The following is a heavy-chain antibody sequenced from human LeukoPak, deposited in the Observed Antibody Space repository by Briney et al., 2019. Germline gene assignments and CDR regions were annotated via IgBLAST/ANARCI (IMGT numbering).Heavy chain of an antibody. CDR1: GFTFSSYA. V-gene: IGHV3-23*01. CDR3: ARKSRITMIVVVINYFDY. D-gene: IGHD3-22*01. Sequence: GGSLRLSCAASGFTFSSYAMSWVRQAPGKGLEWVSAISGSGGSTYYADSVKGRFTISRDNSKNTLYLQMNSLRAEDTAVYYCARKSRITMIVVVINYFDYRGQGTLVTVSS. J-gene: IGHJ4*02. CDR2: ISGSGGST.